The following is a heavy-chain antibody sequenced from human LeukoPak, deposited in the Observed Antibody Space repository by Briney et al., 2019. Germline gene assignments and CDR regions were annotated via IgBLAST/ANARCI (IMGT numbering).Heavy chain of an antibody. J-gene: IGHJ4*02. CDR2: INTSGTT. V-gene: IGHV4-4*07. CDR1: GGSISSYQ. Sequence: SETLSLTCTVSGGSISSYQWSWIRQPAGKGLECIGRINTSGTTNYNPSLKSRVTMSVDTSKNQFSLKLSSVTAADTAVYYCASGHNSGWGYFDYWGPGSLVTVSS. D-gene: IGHD6-19*01. CDR3: ASGHNSGWGYFDY.